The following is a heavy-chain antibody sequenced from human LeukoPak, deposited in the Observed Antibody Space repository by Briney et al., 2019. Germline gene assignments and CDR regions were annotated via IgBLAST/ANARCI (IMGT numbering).Heavy chain of an antibody. CDR2: IYTSGST. V-gene: IGHV4-4*07. D-gene: IGHD3-10*01. CDR1: GGSISSYY. Sequence: SETLSLTCTVSGGSISSYYWSWIRQPAGKGLEWIGRIYTSGSTNYNPSLKKRLTMSVDTSQKEFSLKLNSVTAADTAVYYCARERAPRRRGSRGVIFHDALDIWGRGTLVTVSS. CDR3: ARERAPRRRGSRGVIFHDALDI. J-gene: IGHJ3*02.